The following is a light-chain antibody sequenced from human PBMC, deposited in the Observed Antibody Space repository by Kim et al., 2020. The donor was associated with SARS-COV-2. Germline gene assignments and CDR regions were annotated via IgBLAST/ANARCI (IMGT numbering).Light chain of an antibody. Sequence: AYVGDRVTITCRASQSISSYLTWYQQKPGTAPKLLIYAASSLQSGVPSRFSGSGSGSDFTLTISSLQPEDFATYYCQQSYSTPRGFGQGTKVDIK. V-gene: IGKV1-39*01. CDR1: QSISSY. J-gene: IGKJ1*01. CDR3: QQSYSTPRG. CDR2: AAS.